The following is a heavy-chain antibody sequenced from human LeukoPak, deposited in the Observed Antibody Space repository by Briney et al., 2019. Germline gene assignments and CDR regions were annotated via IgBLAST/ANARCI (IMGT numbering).Heavy chain of an antibody. Sequence: PGGSLRLSCADSGFTFRGYWMKWVRQAPGQGLEWVASIKEDGHEKFYVDSVKGRFTISRDDAKNSLYLQMDSLRVEDTAVYYCARDDGDLWGQGTLVTVSS. CDR3: ARDDGDL. CDR2: IKEDGHEK. J-gene: IGHJ4*02. CDR1: GFTFRGYW. V-gene: IGHV3-7*01.